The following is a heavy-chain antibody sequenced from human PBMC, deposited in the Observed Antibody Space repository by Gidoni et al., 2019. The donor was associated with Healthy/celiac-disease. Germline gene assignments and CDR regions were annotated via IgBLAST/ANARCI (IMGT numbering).Heavy chain of an antibody. J-gene: IGHJ6*02. D-gene: IGHD6-13*01. CDR3: ARDQRMAYANSSSWYGIKDYGDYVGIYYYYYGMDV. V-gene: IGHV3-13*01. CDR2: IGTAGDT. Sequence: EVQLVESGGVLVQPGGSLRLSCAASGFTFSSYDMHWFRQATGKGLEWVSAIGTAGDTYYPGSVKGRFTISRENAKNSLYLQMNSLRAGDTAVYYCARDQRMAYANSSSWYGIKDYGDYVGIYYYYYGMDVWGQGTTVTVSS. CDR1: GFTFSSYD.